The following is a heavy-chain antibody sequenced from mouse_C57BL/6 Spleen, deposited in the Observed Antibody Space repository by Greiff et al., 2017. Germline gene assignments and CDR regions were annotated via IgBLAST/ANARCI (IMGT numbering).Heavy chain of an antibody. CDR3: ASGGLWYIDV. J-gene: IGHJ1*03. CDR1: GYTFTNYW. Sequence: VKLMESGAELVRPGTSVKMSCKASGYTFTNYWIGWAKQRPGHGLEWVGDIYSGGGYTNYNAKFKGKATLTADKSSSTDFMQVRSLTSEDSAIYYCASGGLWYIDVWGTGTTVTVSS. CDR2: IYSGGGYT. D-gene: IGHD3-1*01. V-gene: IGHV1-63*01.